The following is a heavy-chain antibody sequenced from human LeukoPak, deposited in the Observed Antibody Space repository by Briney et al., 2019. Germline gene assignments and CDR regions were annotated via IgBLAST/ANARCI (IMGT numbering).Heavy chain of an antibody. CDR3: ATDYAGNFLWNYYGLAV. CDR1: GFTFGFDC. Sequence: GGCLRLSCAASGFTFGFDCMSWVRQAPGKGLEWVSSISSDSRYIYYADSVKGRFTISRDNAKNSLYLQMNSLRAEDTAVYYCATDYAGNFLWNYYGLAVWGQGSTVTVSS. J-gene: IGHJ6*01. D-gene: IGHD4-23*01. CDR2: ISSDSRYI. V-gene: IGHV3-21*01.